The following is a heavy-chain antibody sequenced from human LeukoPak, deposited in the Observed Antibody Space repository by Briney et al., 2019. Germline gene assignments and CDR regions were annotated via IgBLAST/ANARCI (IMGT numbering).Heavy chain of an antibody. CDR2: IRSKAYGGTT. J-gene: IGHJ4*02. V-gene: IGHV3-49*04. D-gene: IGHD3-10*01. Sequence: PGGSLRLSCTASGFTFGDYAMSWVRQAPGKGLEWVGFIRSKAYGGTTEYAASVKGRFTISRDDSKSIAYLQMNSLKTEDTAVYYCTRAYYGSGTLDYWGQGTLVTVSS. CDR1: GFTFGDYA. CDR3: TRAYYGSGTLDY.